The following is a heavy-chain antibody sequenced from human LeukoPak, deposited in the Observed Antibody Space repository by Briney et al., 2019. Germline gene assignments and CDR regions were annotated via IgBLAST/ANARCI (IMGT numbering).Heavy chain of an antibody. V-gene: IGHV4-4*07. CDR3: ARAFYPGYYSYMAV. CDR1: GGSIHSY. Sequence: SETLSLTCIVSGGSIHSYWSWIRQPAGKGLEWIGRISGSGTITYNPALQSRLTISIDTSKNQFSLKLMSVTAADTAVYYCARAFYPGYYSYMAVWGKGTTVTVSS. J-gene: IGHJ6*03. D-gene: IGHD3-3*02. CDR2: ISGSGTI.